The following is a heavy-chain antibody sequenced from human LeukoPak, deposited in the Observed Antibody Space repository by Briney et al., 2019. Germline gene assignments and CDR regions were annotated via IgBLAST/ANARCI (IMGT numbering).Heavy chain of an antibody. J-gene: IGHJ6*02. CDR2: INSDGYST. Sequence: PGGSLRLSCAASGFSFSSYWVHWVRQAPGKGLVWVSRINSDGYSTGYADSVKGRFTISRDNAKNSLYLQMNSLRAEDTAVYYCARDNQGRYSYGSNYYYYYGMDVWGQGTTVTVSS. V-gene: IGHV3-74*01. CDR3: ARDNQGRYSYGSNYYYYYGMDV. CDR1: GFSFSSYW. D-gene: IGHD5-18*01.